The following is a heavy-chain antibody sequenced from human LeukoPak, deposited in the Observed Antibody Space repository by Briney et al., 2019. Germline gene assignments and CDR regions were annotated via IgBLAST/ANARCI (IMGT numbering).Heavy chain of an antibody. J-gene: IGHJ4*02. CDR2: IIPIFGTA. D-gene: IGHD6-19*01. V-gene: IGHV1-69*13. Sequence: SVTVSCKASGGTFSSYAISWVRQAPGQGLEWMGGIIPIFGTANYAQKFQGRVTITADESTSTAYMELSSLRSEDTAVYYCARTSTGIAVAGSTFDYWGQGTLVTVSS. CDR1: GGTFSSYA. CDR3: ARTSTGIAVAGSTFDY.